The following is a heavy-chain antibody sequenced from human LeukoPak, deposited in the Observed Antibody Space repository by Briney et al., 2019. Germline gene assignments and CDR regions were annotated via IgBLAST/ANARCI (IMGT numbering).Heavy chain of an antibody. CDR3: ARDLHYYYYMDV. V-gene: IGHV3-21*06. J-gene: IGHJ6*03. CDR1: GFSFSTYT. Sequence: PGGSLRLSCATSGFSFSTYTMNWVRQAPGKGLEWVSTISSSGTYIYYADSVKGRFSISRDNAKNSLYLQMDSLRAEDTAVYYCARDLHYYYYMDVWGKGTTVTISS. CDR2: ISSSGTYI.